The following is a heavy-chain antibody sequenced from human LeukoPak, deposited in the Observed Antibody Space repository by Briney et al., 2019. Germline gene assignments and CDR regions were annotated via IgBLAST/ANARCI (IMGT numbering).Heavy chain of an antibody. CDR1: GGSFSGYY. V-gene: IGHV4-34*01. J-gene: IGHJ5*02. Sequence: PSEPLSLTCAVFGGSFSGYYWSWIRQPLGKGLEWIAEINNSGGTNYNPSLKSRVTISVDTSNNQFSLKLSSVTAADTAVYYCAGSRVWANSSWYYWFDPWGQGTLVTVSS. D-gene: IGHD6-13*01. CDR3: AGSRVWANSSWYYWFDP. CDR2: INNSGGT.